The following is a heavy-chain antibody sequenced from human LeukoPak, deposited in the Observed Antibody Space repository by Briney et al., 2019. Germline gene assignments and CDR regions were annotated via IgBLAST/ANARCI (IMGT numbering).Heavy chain of an antibody. CDR2: IIPIFGTA. CDR1: GGTFSSYA. Sequence: GASVKVSCKASGGTFSSYAISWVRQAPGQGLEWMGGIIPIFGTANYAQKFQGRVTITADESTSTAYMELSSQRSEDTAVYYCARGGDDYGDYGFDYWGQGTLVTVSS. V-gene: IGHV1-69*13. D-gene: IGHD4-17*01. J-gene: IGHJ4*02. CDR3: ARGGDDYGDYGFDY.